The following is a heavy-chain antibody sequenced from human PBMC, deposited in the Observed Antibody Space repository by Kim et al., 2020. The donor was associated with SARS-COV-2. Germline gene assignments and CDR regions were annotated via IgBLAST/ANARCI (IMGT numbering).Heavy chain of an antibody. D-gene: IGHD6-13*01. Sequence: GGSLRLSCAASGFTVSSNYMSWVRQAPGKGLEWVSVIYSGGSTYYADSVKGRFTISRDNSKNTVYLQMNSLRAEDTAVYYCARVGSWYGSLDFWGQGTLVTVSS. CDR1: GFTVSSNY. J-gene: IGHJ4*02. CDR3: ARVGSWYGSLDF. V-gene: IGHV3-53*01. CDR2: IYSGGST.